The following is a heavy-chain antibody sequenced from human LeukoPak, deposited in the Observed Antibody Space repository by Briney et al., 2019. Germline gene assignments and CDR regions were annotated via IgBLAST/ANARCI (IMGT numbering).Heavy chain of an antibody. V-gene: IGHV4-34*01. Sequence: SETLSLTCAVYGGSFSGYYWSWIRQPPGKGLEWIGEINHSGSTNYNPSLKSRVTISVDTSKNQFSLKLSSVTAADTAVYYCARDRQDIVVVPAAKGWIDYWGQGTLVTVSS. D-gene: IGHD2-2*01. J-gene: IGHJ4*02. CDR2: INHSGST. CDR3: ARDRQDIVVVPAAKGWIDY. CDR1: GGSFSGYY.